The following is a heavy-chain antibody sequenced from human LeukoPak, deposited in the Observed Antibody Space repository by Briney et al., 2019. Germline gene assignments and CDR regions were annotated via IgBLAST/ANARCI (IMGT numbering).Heavy chain of an antibody. J-gene: IGHJ3*02. V-gene: IGHV1-69*05. Sequence: ASVKVSCKASGYTFTSYDINWVRQATGQGLEWMGGIIPIFGTANYAQKFQGRVTITTDESTSTAYMELSSLRSEDTAVYYCAREVTMVRGVIHSDAFDIWGQGTMVTVSS. CDR1: GYTFTSYD. D-gene: IGHD3-10*01. CDR2: IIPIFGTA. CDR3: AREVTMVRGVIHSDAFDI.